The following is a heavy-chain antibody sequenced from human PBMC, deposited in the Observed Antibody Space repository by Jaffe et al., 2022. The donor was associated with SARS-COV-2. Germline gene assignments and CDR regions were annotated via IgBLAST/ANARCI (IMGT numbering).Heavy chain of an antibody. Sequence: QVQLVQSGAEVKKPGASVKVSCKASGYTFTSYGISWVRQAPGQGLEWMGWISAYNGNTNYAQKLQGRVTMTTDTSTSTAYMELRSLRSDDTAVYYCARERPGYCSGGSCYWGWFDPWGQGTLVTVSS. D-gene: IGHD2-15*01. CDR1: GYTFTSYG. CDR2: ISAYNGNT. CDR3: ARERPGYCSGGSCYWGWFDP. V-gene: IGHV1-18*01. J-gene: IGHJ5*02.